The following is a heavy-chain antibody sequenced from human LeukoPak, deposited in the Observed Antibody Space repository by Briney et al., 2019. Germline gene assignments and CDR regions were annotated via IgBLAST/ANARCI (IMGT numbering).Heavy chain of an antibody. CDR3: ARGIFITMVRGVINSNWFDP. CDR1: GGSFSGYY. CDR2: INHSRST. V-gene: IGHV4-34*01. Sequence: SETLSLTCAVYGGSFSGYYWSWIRQPPGKGLEWIGEINHSRSTNYNPSLKSRVTISVDTSKNQFSLKLSSVTAADTAVYYCARGIFITMVRGVINSNWFDPWGQGTLVTVSS. D-gene: IGHD3-10*01. J-gene: IGHJ5*02.